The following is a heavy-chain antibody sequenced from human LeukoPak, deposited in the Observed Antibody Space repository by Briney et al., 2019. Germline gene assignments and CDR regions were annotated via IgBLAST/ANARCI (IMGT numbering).Heavy chain of an antibody. J-gene: IGHJ4*02. CDR3: ATTGVGATAPFDY. CDR2: IIPILGIA. D-gene: IGHD1-26*01. V-gene: IGHV1-69*04. Sequence: ASVKVSCKASGGTFSSYAISWVRQAPGQGLEWMGRIIPILGIANYAQKFQGRVTITADKSTSTAYMELSSLRSEDTAVYYCATTGVGATAPFDYWGQGTLVTVSS. CDR1: GGTFSSYA.